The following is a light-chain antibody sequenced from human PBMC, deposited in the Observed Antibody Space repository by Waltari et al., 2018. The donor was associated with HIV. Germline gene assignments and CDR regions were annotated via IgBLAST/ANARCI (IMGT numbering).Light chain of an antibody. Sequence: QSALTQPASVSGSPGQSITISCTGTNSDIGAYNFVPWYQQHPDQAPRLILFGVTRRPSGISSRFSGLKSGNTASLTIFGLQDEDEADYYCSSYTSFKTVVFGGGTKLTVL. CDR1: NSDIGAYNF. V-gene: IGLV2-14*01. CDR2: GVT. J-gene: IGLJ3*02. CDR3: SSYTSFKTVV.